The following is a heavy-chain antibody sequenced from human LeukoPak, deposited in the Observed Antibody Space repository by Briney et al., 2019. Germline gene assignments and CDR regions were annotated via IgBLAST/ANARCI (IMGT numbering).Heavy chain of an antibody. CDR3: ARGLLEDTAMAPDYYGMDV. V-gene: IGHV1-8*01. Sequence: ASVKVSCKASGYTFTSYDINWVRQATGQGLEWMGWMNPNSGNTGYAQKFQGRVTMTRNTSISTAYMELSSLRSEDTAVYYCARGLLEDTAMAPDYYGMDVGGQGTTVTVSS. D-gene: IGHD5-18*01. J-gene: IGHJ6*02. CDR1: GYTFTSYD. CDR2: MNPNSGNT.